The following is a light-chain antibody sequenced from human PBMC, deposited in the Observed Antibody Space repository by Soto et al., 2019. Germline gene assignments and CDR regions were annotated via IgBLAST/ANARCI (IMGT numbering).Light chain of an antibody. CDR3: AAWDDSLRAPV. CDR1: SSNIGSNY. CDR2: RDD. V-gene: IGLV1-47*01. J-gene: IGLJ2*01. Sequence: QAVLTQPPSASATPGQGITISCFGSSSNIGSNYGYWYQQLPGTAPKLLISRDDERPSGVPDRFSGSKSGTSASLAISGVRSEDEADYFCAAWDDSLRAPVFGGGTKLTVL.